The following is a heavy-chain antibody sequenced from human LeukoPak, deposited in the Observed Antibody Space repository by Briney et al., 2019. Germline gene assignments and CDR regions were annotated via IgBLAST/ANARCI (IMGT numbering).Heavy chain of an antibody. Sequence: PGGSLRLSCTASGFPFSSYAMSWVRQAPGKGLEWVSVVSGSGGNTYYADSVKGRFTISRDNSKNPLYLQMNSLRVEDTAVYYCAKSDYYDSSGHPSSFEYWGQGSLVTVSS. CDR2: VSGSGGNT. D-gene: IGHD3-22*01. V-gene: IGHV3-23*01. J-gene: IGHJ4*02. CDR1: GFPFSSYA. CDR3: AKSDYYDSSGHPSSFEY.